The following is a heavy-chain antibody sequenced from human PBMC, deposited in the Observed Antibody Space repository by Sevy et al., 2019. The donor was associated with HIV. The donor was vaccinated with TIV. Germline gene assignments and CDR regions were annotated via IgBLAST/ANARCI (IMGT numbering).Heavy chain of an antibody. CDR3: ATVGYSRTAFDI. Sequence: ASVKVSCKVSGYTLTELSMHWVRQAPGKGLEWMGGFDPEDGETIYAQKFQGRVTMTEDTSTGTAYMELSSLRSEDTAVYYCATVGYSRTAFDIWGQGTMVTVSS. V-gene: IGHV1-24*01. CDR2: FDPEDGET. D-gene: IGHD4-4*01. J-gene: IGHJ3*02. CDR1: GYTLTELS.